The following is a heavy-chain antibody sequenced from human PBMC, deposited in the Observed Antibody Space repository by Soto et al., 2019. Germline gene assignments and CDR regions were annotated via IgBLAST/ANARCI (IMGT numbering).Heavy chain of an antibody. CDR2: IYYSGST. V-gene: IGHV4-39*01. Sequence: QLQLQESGPGLVKPSETLSLTCTVSGGSISSSSYYWGWIRQPPGKGLEWIGSIYYSGSTYYNPSLKSRVTISVDTSKNQFSLKLSSVTAADTAVYYCARFVDFWSGYRYFDLWGRGTLVTVSS. D-gene: IGHD3-3*01. CDR1: GGSISSSSYY. CDR3: ARFVDFWSGYRYFDL. J-gene: IGHJ2*01.